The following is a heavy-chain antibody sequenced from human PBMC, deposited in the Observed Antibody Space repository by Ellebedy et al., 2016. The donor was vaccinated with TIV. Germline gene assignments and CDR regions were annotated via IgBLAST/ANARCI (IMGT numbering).Heavy chain of an antibody. CDR2: INPSGGVT. Sequence: AASVKVSCKASGYTFTSYYMHWVRQAPGQGLEWMGLINPSGGVTTYAQKIQGRVTMTRDTSTSTVYMDLRSLRSEDTAVYYCARDIQDCTGGNCYPDFWGQGTLVTVSS. V-gene: IGHV1-46*01. D-gene: IGHD2-15*01. J-gene: IGHJ4*02. CDR1: GYTFTSYY. CDR3: ARDIQDCTGGNCYPDF.